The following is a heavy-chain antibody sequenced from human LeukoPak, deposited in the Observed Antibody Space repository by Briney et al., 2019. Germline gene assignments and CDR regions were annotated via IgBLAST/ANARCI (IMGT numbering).Heavy chain of an antibody. D-gene: IGHD3-10*01. J-gene: IGHJ4*02. V-gene: IGHV4-34*01. CDR3: ARMYYGSGSYYNVLDY. Sequence: PGGSLRLSCAAAGFTFSSYSMNWVRQPPGKGLEWIGEINHSGSTNYNPSLKSRVTMSVDTSKNQFSLKLSSVTAADTAVYYCARMYYGSGSYYNVLDYWGQGTLVTVSS. CDR2: INHSGST. CDR1: GFTFSSYS.